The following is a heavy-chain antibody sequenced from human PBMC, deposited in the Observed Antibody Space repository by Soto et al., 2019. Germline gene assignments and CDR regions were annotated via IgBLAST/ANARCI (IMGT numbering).Heavy chain of an antibody. D-gene: IGHD1-26*01. CDR1: GGSINSHDHY. CDR3: ARDKGGELLKGPGIDV. CDR2: IYRSGST. V-gene: IGHV4-31*03. Sequence: KTSETLSLTCIVSGGSINSHDHYWSWIRQLPGKGLEWIGHIYRSGSTSYNPSLKSRLAISIDTSQNQFSLSLSSVTAADTAVYFCARDKGGELLKGPGIDVWGQGTTVTVSS. J-gene: IGHJ6*02.